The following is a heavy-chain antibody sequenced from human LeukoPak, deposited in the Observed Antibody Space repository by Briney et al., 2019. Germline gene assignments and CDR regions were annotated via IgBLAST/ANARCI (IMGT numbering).Heavy chain of an antibody. CDR1: GGSISSFY. D-gene: IGHD3-9*01. V-gene: IGHV4-59*01. CDR2: VHYSGST. J-gene: IGHJ4*02. Sequence: SETLSLTCSVSGGSISSFYWSWIRQPPGKGLEWIGYVHYSGSTNYNPSFKSRVTISVDTSRNQFSLKLTSVTAADTAVYFCARSLMYYDIWTGYSPQNFDYWGQGTLVTVSS. CDR3: ARSLMYYDIWTGYSPQNFDY.